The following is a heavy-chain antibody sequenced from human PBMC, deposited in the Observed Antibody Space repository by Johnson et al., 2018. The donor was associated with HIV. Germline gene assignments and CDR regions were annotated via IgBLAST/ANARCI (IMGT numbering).Heavy chain of an antibody. CDR3: ARALLIAARPVGAFDI. J-gene: IGHJ3*02. D-gene: IGHD6-6*01. V-gene: IGHV3-66*01. CDR2: LYSGGNT. Sequence: VQLVESGGGLVQSGGSLRLSCGASGFSVSNNYMNWVRQAPGKGLEWVSVLYSGGNTYYVDSVKGRFTISRDNAKNSLYLQMNSLRAEDTAVYYCARALLIAARPVGAFDIWGQGTMVTVSS. CDR1: GFSVSNNY.